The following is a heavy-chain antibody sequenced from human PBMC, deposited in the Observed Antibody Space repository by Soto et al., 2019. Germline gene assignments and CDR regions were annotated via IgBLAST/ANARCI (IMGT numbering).Heavy chain of an antibody. CDR2: ISRSGDIT. J-gene: IGHJ5*02. D-gene: IGHD1-1*01. CDR1: GFTFSSHA. CDR3: GRKTKKREVSGFGP. V-gene: IGHV3-23*01. Sequence: PGGSLRLSCAASGFTFSSHAMSWVRQAPGKGLEWVSAISRSGDITYYADSVKGRFTISRDNSKNTVHLQMNSLRVEDTAIYYCGRKTKKREVSGFGPWAQGTLVTVPS.